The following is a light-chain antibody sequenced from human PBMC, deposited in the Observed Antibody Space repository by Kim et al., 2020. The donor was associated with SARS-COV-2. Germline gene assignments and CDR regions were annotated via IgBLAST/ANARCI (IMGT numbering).Light chain of an antibody. V-gene: IGLV1-51*01. CDR3: GTWDTSLSSSLV. CDR2: DNS. CDR1: SSNIGENY. Sequence: QSVLTQPPSVSAALGQKVTISCSGSSSNIGENYVSWYQQLPGAAPKLLIYDNSKRPSGIPDRFSASKSGTSATLGIAGLQTGDEAEYFCGTWDTSLSSSLVFGGGTQLTVL. J-gene: IGLJ3*02.